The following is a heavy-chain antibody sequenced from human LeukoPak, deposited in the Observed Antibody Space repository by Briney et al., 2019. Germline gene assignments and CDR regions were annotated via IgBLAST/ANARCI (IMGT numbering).Heavy chain of an antibody. CDR2: INPNDGDT. J-gene: IGHJ4*02. CDR3: ARGEGYRVGAWWYFDY. V-gene: IGHV1-46*01. D-gene: IGHD1-26*01. Sequence: GASVKVSCKACGYTFTTYYLHWVRQAPGQGLEWMGIINPNDGDTGYARKFLGRVTMTRDTSTSTVYMELSSLRSEDTAVYYCARGEGYRVGAWWYFDYWGQGTLVTVSS. CDR1: GYTFTTYY.